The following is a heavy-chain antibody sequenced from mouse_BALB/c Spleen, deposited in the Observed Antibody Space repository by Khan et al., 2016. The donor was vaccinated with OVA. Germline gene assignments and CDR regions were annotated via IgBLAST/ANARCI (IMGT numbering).Heavy chain of an antibody. D-gene: IGHD2-10*01. V-gene: IGHV5-9*02. CDR3: TRPSYYGNPWFTY. Sequence: EVELVESGGGLVKPGGSLKLSCEVSGFAFNSYDMSWVRQTPEKRLEWVATISSTGTYTYYPDSVKGRFTISRDTARNNLYLQMSSLRSEDTALYYCTRPSYYGNPWFTYWGQVTLVTVSA. J-gene: IGHJ3*01. CDR2: ISSTGTYT. CDR1: GFAFNSYD.